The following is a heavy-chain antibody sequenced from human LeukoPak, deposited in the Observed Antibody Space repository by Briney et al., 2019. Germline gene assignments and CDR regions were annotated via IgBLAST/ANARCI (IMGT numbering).Heavy chain of an antibody. J-gene: IGHJ5*02. CDR2: IYYSGST. V-gene: IGHV4-39*01. CDR1: GGSISSGSYY. CDR3: ARHEISQWLPPYNWFDP. D-gene: IGHD6-19*01. Sequence: PSETLSLTCTVSGGSISSGSYYWGWIRQPPGKGLEWIGSIYYSGSTYYNPSLKSRVTISVDTSKNQFSLKLSSVTAADTAVYYCARHEISQWLPPYNWFDPWGQGTLVTVSS.